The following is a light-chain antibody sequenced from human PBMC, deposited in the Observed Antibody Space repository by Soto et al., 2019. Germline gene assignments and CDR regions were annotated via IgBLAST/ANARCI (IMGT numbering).Light chain of an antibody. Sequence: QSALTQPPSASGSPGQSVTISCTGTSSDVGGYGYVSWYQQHPGKAPKLMIFEVTKRASGVPNHFSGSKSGNTASLTVSGLQAEDEADYYCSSYAGINTDVVFGGGTKVTVL. CDR1: SSDVGGYGY. V-gene: IGLV2-8*01. CDR3: SSYAGINTDVV. CDR2: EVT. J-gene: IGLJ2*01.